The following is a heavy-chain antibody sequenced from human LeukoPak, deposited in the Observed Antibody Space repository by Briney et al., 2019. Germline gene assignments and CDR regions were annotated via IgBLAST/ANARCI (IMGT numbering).Heavy chain of an antibody. V-gene: IGHV4-31*03. Sequence: SETLSLTCTVSGGSISSGGYYWSWIRQHPGKGLEWIGYIYYSGSTYYNPSLKSRVTISVDTSKNQFSLKLSSVTAADTAVYYCARGGYCTNGVCYTRFAYYYYYGMDVWGQGTTVTVSS. CDR1: GGSISSGGYY. CDR3: ARGGYCTNGVCYTRFAYYYYYGMDV. CDR2: IYYSGST. D-gene: IGHD2-8*01. J-gene: IGHJ6*02.